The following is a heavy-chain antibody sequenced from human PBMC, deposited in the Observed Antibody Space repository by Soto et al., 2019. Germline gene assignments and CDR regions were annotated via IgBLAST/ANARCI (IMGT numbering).Heavy chain of an antibody. CDR1: GGSISNSRDY. V-gene: IGHV4-39*01. CDR2: IYYSGKT. J-gene: IGHJ4*02. Sequence: QLQLQESGPGLVKPSETLSLTCSVSGGSISNSRDYWGWIRQPPGKGLEWIATIYYSGKTYYNPSLNSRVTIPVDTSKKQFSLKLSSVAAADTAVSYCASHPPLCGSGFPFDCWGQGTLVTVSS. CDR3: ASHPPLCGSGFPFDC. D-gene: IGHD3-10*01.